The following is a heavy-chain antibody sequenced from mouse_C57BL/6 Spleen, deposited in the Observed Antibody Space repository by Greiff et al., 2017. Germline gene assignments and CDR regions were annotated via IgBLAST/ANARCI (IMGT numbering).Heavy chain of an antibody. CDR1: GYTFTSYW. J-gene: IGHJ4*01. CDR3: ANWDGEYYAMDY. Sequence: VQLQQPGAELVKPGASVKMSCKASGYTFTSYWITWVKLRPGQGLEWIGDIYPGSGSTNYNEKFKSKATLTVDTSSSTAYMQLSSLTSEDSAVYYCANWDGEYYAMDYWGQGTSVTVSS. D-gene: IGHD4-1*01. V-gene: IGHV1-55*01. CDR2: IYPGSGST.